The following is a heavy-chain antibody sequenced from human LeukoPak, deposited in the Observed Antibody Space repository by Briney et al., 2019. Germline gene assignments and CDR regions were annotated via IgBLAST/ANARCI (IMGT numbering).Heavy chain of an antibody. D-gene: IGHD6-13*01. CDR2: ISGSGGST. CDR1: GFTFSSYA. V-gene: IGHV3-23*01. CDR3: AREASYSSSWATFDN. Sequence: GGSLRLSCAASGFTFSSYAMSWVRQAPGKGLEWVSAISGSGGSTYYADSVKGRFTISRDNSKNTLYLQMISPRAEDSAVYYCAREASYSSSWATFDNWGQGTLVTVSS. J-gene: IGHJ4*02.